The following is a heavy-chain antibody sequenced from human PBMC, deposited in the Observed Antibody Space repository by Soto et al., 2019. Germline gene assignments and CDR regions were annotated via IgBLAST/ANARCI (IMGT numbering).Heavy chain of an antibody. J-gene: IGHJ6*02. V-gene: IGHV4-39*01. D-gene: IGHD7-27*01. CDR1: GGSISSSSYY. Sequence: PSETLSLTCTVSGGSISSSSYYWGWIRQPPGKGLEWIGSIYYSGSTYYNPSLKSRVTISVDTSKNQFSLKLSSVTAADTAVYYCASTPSNTGDRDSYYYGMDVWGQGTTVTVSS. CDR3: ASTPSNTGDRDSYYYGMDV. CDR2: IYYSGST.